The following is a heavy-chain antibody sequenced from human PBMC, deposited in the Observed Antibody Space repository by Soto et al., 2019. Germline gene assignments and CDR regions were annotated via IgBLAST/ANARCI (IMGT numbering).Heavy chain of an antibody. Sequence: GSLRLSCAASGCTVSSSYMSWVRQAPGKRLEWVSVIYAGGDTFYADSVKGRFTISRDNSENTLYLQMNSLRVEDTAVYYCVRDDIGVGLDHWGLGTPVTRLL. CDR3: VRDDIGVGLDH. V-gene: IGHV3-66*01. CDR2: IYAGGDT. CDR1: GCTVSSSY. J-gene: IGHJ4*02. D-gene: IGHD1-26*01.